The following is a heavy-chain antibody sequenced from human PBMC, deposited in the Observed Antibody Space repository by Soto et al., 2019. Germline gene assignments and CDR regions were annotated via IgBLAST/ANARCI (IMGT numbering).Heavy chain of an antibody. D-gene: IGHD1-1*01. CDR1: GYTFSDYY. V-gene: IGHV1-2*02. CDR3: AREQATAKSEGVDF. J-gene: IGHJ4*02. Sequence: ASVKVSCKASGYTFSDYYIHWVRQAPGQGLEWMGWINPNSGGTKYAPKFQGGVAMARDTSITTAYMELSRLRSGDTAVYYCAREQATAKSEGVDFWGQGTLVTVSS. CDR2: INPNSGGT.